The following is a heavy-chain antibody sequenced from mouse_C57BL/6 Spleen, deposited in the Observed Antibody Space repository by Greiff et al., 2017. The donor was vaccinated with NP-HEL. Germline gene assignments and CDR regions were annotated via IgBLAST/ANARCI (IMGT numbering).Heavy chain of an antibody. CDR1: GYTFTSYW. Sequence: QVQLQQPGAELVKPGASVKLSCKASGYTFTSYWMHWVKQRPGQGLEWIGMIHPNSGSTNYNEKFKSKATLTVDKSSSTAYMQLSSLTSEDSAVYYCARSPPTAWFAYWGQGTLVTVSA. J-gene: IGHJ3*01. D-gene: IGHD2-10*01. CDR2: IHPNSGST. V-gene: IGHV1-64*01. CDR3: ARSPPTAWFAY.